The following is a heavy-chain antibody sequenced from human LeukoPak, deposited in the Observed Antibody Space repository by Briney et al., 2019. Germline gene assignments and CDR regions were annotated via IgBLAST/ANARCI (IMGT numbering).Heavy chain of an antibody. CDR3: ARGSRQIVVVILDY. D-gene: IGHD2-21*01. Sequence: SXXLSLTCAVYGGSFSGYYWSWVRQPPGKGLEWVGEINHSGSTNYNPSLKSRVTISVDTSKNQFSLKLSSVTAADTAVYYCARGSRQIVVVILDYWGQGTLVTVSS. J-gene: IGHJ4*02. CDR1: GGSFSGYY. CDR2: INHSGST. V-gene: IGHV4-34*01.